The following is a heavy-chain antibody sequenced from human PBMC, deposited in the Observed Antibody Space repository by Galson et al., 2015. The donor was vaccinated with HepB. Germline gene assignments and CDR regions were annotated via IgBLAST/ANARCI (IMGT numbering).Heavy chain of an antibody. Sequence: SVKVSCKASGYTFTSYAMHWVRQAPGQRLEWMGWINAGNGNTKYSQKFQGRVTITRDTSASTAYMELSSLRSEDTAVYYCARWGKTYYYDSSGYYPGTEDNWFDPWGQGTLVTASS. CDR3: ARWGKTYYYDSSGYYPGTEDNWFDP. CDR2: INAGNGNT. V-gene: IGHV1-3*01. D-gene: IGHD3-22*01. J-gene: IGHJ5*02. CDR1: GYTFTSYA.